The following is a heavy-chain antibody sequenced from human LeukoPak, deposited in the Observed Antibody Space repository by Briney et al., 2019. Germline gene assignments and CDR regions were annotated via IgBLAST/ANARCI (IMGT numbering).Heavy chain of an antibody. D-gene: IGHD4-11*01. CDR2: IYTSGST. CDR3: ARAAYSRVYYYYYMDV. Sequence: PSETLSLTCTVSGDSISSACWSWSRQPPGKGPEWIGRIYTSGSTNYNPSLKSRATMSVDTSKNQFSLKLSSVTAADTAVYYCARAAYSRVYYYYYMDVWGKGTTVTVSS. CDR1: GDSISSAC. V-gene: IGHV4-4*07. J-gene: IGHJ6*03.